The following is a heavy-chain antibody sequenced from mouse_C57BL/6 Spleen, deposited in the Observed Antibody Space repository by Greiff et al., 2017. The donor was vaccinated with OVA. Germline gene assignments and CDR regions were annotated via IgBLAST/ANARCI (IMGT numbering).Heavy chain of an antibody. Sequence: EVKLVESGGGLVKPGGSLKLSCAASGFTFSSYSMSWVRQTPEKRLEWVATISGGGGNTYYPDSVKGRFTISRDNAKNTLYLQMSSLRSEDTALYYCARVRRSYDYDVWYFDVGGTGTTVTVSS. CDR3: ARVRRSYDYDVWYFDV. CDR2: ISGGGGNT. V-gene: IGHV5-9*01. CDR1: GFTFSSYS. D-gene: IGHD2-4*01. J-gene: IGHJ1*03.